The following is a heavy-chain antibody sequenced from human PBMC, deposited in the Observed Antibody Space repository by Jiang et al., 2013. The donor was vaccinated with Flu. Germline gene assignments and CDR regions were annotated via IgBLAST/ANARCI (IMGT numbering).Heavy chain of an antibody. CDR2: IYQRGIT. Sequence: SGLVKPSQTLSLTCAVSGGPINHAVYSWSWFRQPPGKGLEWIGYIYQRGITYYNPSLKSRVTISVDRSTNRFSLKLSSVTAADTAVYYCARGRQQLVLGIWFDPWGQGTLVTVSS. CDR1: GGPINHAVYS. D-gene: IGHD6-6*01. CDR3: ARGRQQLVLGIWFDP. V-gene: IGHV4-30-2*01. J-gene: IGHJ5*02.